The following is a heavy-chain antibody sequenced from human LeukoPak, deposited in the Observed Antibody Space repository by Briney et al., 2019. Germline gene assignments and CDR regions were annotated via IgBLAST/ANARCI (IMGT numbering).Heavy chain of an antibody. D-gene: IGHD6-6*01. Sequence: GASVKVSCKASGATFSSYAISWVRQAPGQGLEWMGRIIPILGIADNAQKFQGRVTITADKSTSTAYMELSSLRSEDTAVYYRARGPLFIAARPMMNYYYYMDVWGKGTTVTVSS. J-gene: IGHJ6*03. CDR2: IIPILGIA. CDR1: GATFSSYA. V-gene: IGHV1-69*04. CDR3: ARGPLFIAARPMMNYYYYMDV.